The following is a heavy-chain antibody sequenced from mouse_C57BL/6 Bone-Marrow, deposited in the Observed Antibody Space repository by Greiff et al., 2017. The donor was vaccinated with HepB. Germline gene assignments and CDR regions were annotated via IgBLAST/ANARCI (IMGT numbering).Heavy chain of an antibody. CDR1: GYTFTDYN. J-gene: IGHJ3*01. D-gene: IGHD2-3*01. Sequence: EVKLVESGPELVKPGASVKIPCKASGYTFTDYNMDWVKQSHGKSLEWIGDINPNNGGTIYNQKFKGKATLTVDKSSSTAYMELRSLTSEDTAVYYCARGDGYPFAYWGQVTLVTVSA. CDR2: INPNNGGT. V-gene: IGHV1-18*01. CDR3: ARGDGYPFAY.